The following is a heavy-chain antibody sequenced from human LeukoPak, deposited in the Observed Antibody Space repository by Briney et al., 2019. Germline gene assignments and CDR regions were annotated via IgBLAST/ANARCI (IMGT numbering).Heavy chain of an antibody. V-gene: IGHV4-34*01. CDR2: INHSGST. J-gene: IGHJ4*02. CDR1: GGSLSGYY. Sequence: SETLSLTCAVYGGSLSGYYWSWIRQPPGKGLEWIGEINHSGSTNYNPSLKSRVTISVDTSKNQFSLKLSSVTAADTAVYYCARLYCSSTSCYSLYFDYWGQGTLVTVSS. CDR3: ARLYCSSTSCYSLYFDY. D-gene: IGHD2-2*02.